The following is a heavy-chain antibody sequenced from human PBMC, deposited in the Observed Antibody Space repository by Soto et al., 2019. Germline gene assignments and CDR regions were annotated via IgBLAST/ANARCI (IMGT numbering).Heavy chain of an antibody. CDR1: GFTFSSYW. CDR2: ISSDGSST. CDR3: GRGVPPDFDP. J-gene: IGHJ5*02. Sequence: GGSLRLSCAASGFTFSSYWMSWVRQAPGKGLVWVSRISSDGSSTNYADSVKGRFTISRDNAKNTLYLEMNSLRVEDTAVYYCGRGVPPDFDPWDQGTLVTVSS. D-gene: IGHD2-2*01. V-gene: IGHV3-74*01.